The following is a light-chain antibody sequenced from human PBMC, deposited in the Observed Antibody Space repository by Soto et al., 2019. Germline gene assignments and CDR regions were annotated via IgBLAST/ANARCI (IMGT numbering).Light chain of an antibody. CDR3: SSYTSSSPL. V-gene: IGLV2-14*01. J-gene: IGLJ3*02. Sequence: QSALTQPASVSGSPGQSITISCTGTSNDVGGYNYVSWYQQHPGKAPKLMIYDVSNRPSGVSNRFSGSKSGNTASLTISGLQAEDEADYYCSSYTSSSPLFGGGTQLTVL. CDR2: DVS. CDR1: SNDVGGYNY.